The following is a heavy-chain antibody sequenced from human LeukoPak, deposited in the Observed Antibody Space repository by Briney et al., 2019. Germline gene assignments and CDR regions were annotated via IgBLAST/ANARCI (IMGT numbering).Heavy chain of an antibody. Sequence: ASVKVSCKASGYTFTSYDINWVRQATGQGLEWMGWMNPNSGNTGYAQKFQGRVTMTRNTSISTAYMELSSLRSEDTAVYYCARVVSRRGYMDVWGKGTTVTVSS. CDR3: ARVVSRRGYMDV. V-gene: IGHV1-8*01. J-gene: IGHJ6*03. CDR2: MNPNSGNT. CDR1: GYTFTSYD.